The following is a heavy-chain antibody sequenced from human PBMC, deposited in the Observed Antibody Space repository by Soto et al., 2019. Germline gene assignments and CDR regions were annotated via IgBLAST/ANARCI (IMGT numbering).Heavy chain of an antibody. J-gene: IGHJ4*02. Sequence: EVQLVESGGGLVQPGRSLRLSCADSGFTFDDYAMHWVRQAPGKGLEWVSGISWNSGKIGYADSVKGRFTISRDNANNSLYLQMNSLRPEDTAVYYCAKEIVGAINYWGQGTLVTVSS. V-gene: IGHV3-9*01. D-gene: IGHD1-26*01. CDR3: AKEIVGAINY. CDR2: ISWNSGKI. CDR1: GFTFDDYA.